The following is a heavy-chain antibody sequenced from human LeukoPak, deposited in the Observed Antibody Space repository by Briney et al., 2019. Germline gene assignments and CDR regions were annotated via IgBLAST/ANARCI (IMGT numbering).Heavy chain of an antibody. CDR1: GGSISSYY. Sequence: PSETLSLTCTVSGGSISSYYWSWIRQPPGKGLEWIGYIYYSGSTNYNPPLNSRVTISVDTTKNQFSLKLSSVTAADTAVYYCARVYSSSSQRLYNWFEPWDQGTLVTVSS. J-gene: IGHJ5*02. D-gene: IGHD6-6*01. V-gene: IGHV4-59*01. CDR2: IYYSGST. CDR3: ARVYSSSSQRLYNWFEP.